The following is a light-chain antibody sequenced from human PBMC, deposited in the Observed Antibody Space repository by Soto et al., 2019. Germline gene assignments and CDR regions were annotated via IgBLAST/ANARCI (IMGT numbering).Light chain of an antibody. V-gene: IGLV2-23*02. CDR1: GTDVGSYKF. CDR3: CSYAGSSTYVV. Sequence: QSALTQPASVSGSPGQSITISCTGTGTDVGSYKFVSWYQQYPGKAPKLMIYEVSKRPSGVSNRFSGSMSGNTASLTVSGLQAEDEADYYCCSYAGSSTYVVFGGGTKLTVL. CDR2: EVS. J-gene: IGLJ2*01.